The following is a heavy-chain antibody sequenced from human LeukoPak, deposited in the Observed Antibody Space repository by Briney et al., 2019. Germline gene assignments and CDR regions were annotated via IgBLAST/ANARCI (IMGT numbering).Heavy chain of an antibody. J-gene: IGHJ5*02. Sequence: PSETLSLTCTVSGGSISSYYWSWIRQPPGKGLEWIGYIYTSGSTNYSPSLKSRVTISVDTSKNQFSLKLSSVTAADTAVYYCARLHGNWFDPWGQGTLVTVSS. CDR2: IYTSGST. CDR1: GGSISSYY. CDR3: ARLHGNWFDP. V-gene: IGHV4-4*09.